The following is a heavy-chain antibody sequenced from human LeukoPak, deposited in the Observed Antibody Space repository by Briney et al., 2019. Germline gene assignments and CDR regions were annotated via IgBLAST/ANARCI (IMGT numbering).Heavy chain of an antibody. CDR1: GYTFTTYD. Sequence: ASVKVSCKASGYTFTTYDINWVRQATGQGREWMGWMNPNSANTGYAQKFQGRVTITRDTSINTAYMELSSLRSEDTAVYYCARALRNRGLTEWGQGTLVTVSS. J-gene: IGHJ4*02. CDR2: MNPNSANT. CDR3: ARALRNRGLTE. V-gene: IGHV1-8*03. D-gene: IGHD3-9*01.